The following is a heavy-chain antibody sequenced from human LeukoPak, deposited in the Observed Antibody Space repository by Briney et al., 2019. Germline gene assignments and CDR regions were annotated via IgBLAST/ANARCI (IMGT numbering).Heavy chain of an antibody. Sequence: GGSLRLSCAASGFTFSSYEMNWVRQAPGKGLEWVSYISSSGSTIYYADSVKGRFTISRDNAKNSLYLQMNSLRAEDTAVYYCARDSLATYCGGDCYSSGFIDYWGQGTLVTVSS. J-gene: IGHJ4*02. CDR1: GFTFSSYE. V-gene: IGHV3-48*03. CDR2: ISSSGSTI. D-gene: IGHD2-21*02. CDR3: ARDSLATYCGGDCYSSGFIDY.